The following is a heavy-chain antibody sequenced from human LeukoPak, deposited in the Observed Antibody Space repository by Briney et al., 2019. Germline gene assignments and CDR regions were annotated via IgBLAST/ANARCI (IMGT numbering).Heavy chain of an antibody. CDR2: ISAYNGNT. V-gene: IGHV1-18*04. D-gene: IGHD2-15*01. CDR1: GYTFTIYG. J-gene: IGHJ4*02. Sequence: ASVTVSFKGAGYTFTIYGISWVRQAPGQGREWMGWISAYNGNTNYAQKLQGRVTMTTDTSTSTAYMELGSLRSDDTAVYYCARVEGYCSGGSCYSTDYFDYWGQGTLVTVSS. CDR3: ARVEGYCSGGSCYSTDYFDY.